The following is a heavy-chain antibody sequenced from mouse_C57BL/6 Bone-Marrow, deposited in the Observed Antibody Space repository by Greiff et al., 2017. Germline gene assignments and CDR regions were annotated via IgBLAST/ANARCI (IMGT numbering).Heavy chain of an antibody. CDR2: IYPGSGSN. CDR3: ARAYYYCSSSYAMDY. Sequence: QVQLQQPGAELVKPGASVKMSCKASGYTFTSYWITWVKQRPGQGLEWIGDIYPGSGSNNYTEKFKSKATLTVDTSSSTAYMQLSSLTSEDSAVYYCARAYYYCSSSYAMDYWGQGTSVTVSS. J-gene: IGHJ4*01. V-gene: IGHV1-55*01. CDR1: GYTFTSYW. D-gene: IGHD1-1*01.